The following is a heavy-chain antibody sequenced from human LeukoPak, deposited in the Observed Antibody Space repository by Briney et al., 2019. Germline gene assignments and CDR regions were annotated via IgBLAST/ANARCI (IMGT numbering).Heavy chain of an antibody. CDR3: ARIRLLAAY. Sequence: PSETLSLTCAVSGYSISSGYYWGWIRQPPGNGLEWIGSIYHSGSTYYNPSLKSRVTISVDTSKNQFSLKLSAVTAADTAVYYCARIRLLAAYWGQGTLVTVSS. J-gene: IGHJ4*02. D-gene: IGHD2-15*01. CDR2: IYHSGST. V-gene: IGHV4-38-2*01. CDR1: GYSISSGYY.